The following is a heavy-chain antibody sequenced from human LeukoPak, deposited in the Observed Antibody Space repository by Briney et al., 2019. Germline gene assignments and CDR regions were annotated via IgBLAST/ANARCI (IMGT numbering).Heavy chain of an antibody. CDR1: GYTFTRYG. J-gene: IGHJ3*02. D-gene: IGHD2-21*01. CDR2: ISAYNGDT. V-gene: IGHV1-18*01. CDR3: ARVVLKGVDAFDI. Sequence: ASVKVSCKASGYTFTRYGISWVRQAPGQGLEWMGWISAYNGDTNYAQKVQGRVTMTTGTSTSTAYTELRSLRSDDTAVYYCARVVLKGVDAFDIWGQGTMVTVSS.